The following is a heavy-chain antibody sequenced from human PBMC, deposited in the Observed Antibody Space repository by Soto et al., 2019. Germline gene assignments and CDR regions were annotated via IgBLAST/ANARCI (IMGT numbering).Heavy chain of an antibody. J-gene: IGHJ4*02. V-gene: IGHV1-18*01. CDR1: GYTFTSYG. CDR3: ARQYDILTGYYLEVGY. D-gene: IGHD3-9*01. Sequence: QVQLVQSGAEVKKPGASVKVSCKASGYTFTSYGISWVRQAPGQGLEWMGWISAYSGNTNYAQNLAGRVTMTTDTSTSTAYMELRSLRSDDTAVDYCARQYDILTGYYLEVGYWGQGTLVTVSS. CDR2: ISAYSGNT.